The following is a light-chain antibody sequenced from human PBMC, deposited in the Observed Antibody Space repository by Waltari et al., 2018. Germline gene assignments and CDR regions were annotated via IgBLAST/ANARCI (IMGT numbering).Light chain of an antibody. J-gene: IGLJ2*01. V-gene: IGLV1-40*01. Sequence: QSVLTQPPSVSGAPGQRVTISCTGSSSNIGAGYVVHWYQQLPGTAPKLLIYGNSNRPSGDPDRCSGSKSGTAASLAITGLQAEDEADYYCQSYDISLSVLFGGGTKLTVL. CDR1: SSNIGAGYV. CDR2: GNS. CDR3: QSYDISLSVL.